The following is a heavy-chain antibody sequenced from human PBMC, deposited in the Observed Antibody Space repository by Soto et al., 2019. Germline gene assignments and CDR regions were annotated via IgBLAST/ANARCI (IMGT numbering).Heavy chain of an antibody. D-gene: IGHD3-16*01. CDR2: IYWNNDK. CDR3: VHRLVMGINYFDS. J-gene: IGHJ4*02. Sequence: ASGPTLVNPKRTLRLTCTFSGFSLRSSGGGVGWIRQPPGKALECLALIYWNNDKRYIPSLKSRLTITKDSSKNQVVLELTNVDPVDTATYYCVHRLVMGINYFDSWGQGALVTVSS. V-gene: IGHV2-5*01. CDR1: GFSLRSSGGG.